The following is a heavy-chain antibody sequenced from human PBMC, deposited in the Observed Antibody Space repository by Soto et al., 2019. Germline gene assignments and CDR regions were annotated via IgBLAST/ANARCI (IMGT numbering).Heavy chain of an antibody. CDR3: TRGAGAPWVRFDS. D-gene: IGHD3-16*01. J-gene: IGHJ4*02. Sequence: SETLSLTCGVSGYSITSGFYWGWVRQSPGKGLEWIGTISYSAKTFYNPSLASRFSMAVDSSKNQFSLRLTSVTAADTALYYCTRGAGAPWVRFDSWGRGILVTVSS. V-gene: IGHV4-38-2*01. CDR2: ISYSAKT. CDR1: GYSITSGFY.